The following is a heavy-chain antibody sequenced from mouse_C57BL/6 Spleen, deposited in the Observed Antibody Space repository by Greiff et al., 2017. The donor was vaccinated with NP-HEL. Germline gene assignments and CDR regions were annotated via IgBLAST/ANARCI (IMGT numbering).Heavy chain of an antibody. V-gene: IGHV1-82*01. J-gene: IGHJ1*03. D-gene: IGHD2-5*01. CDR3: ARGYSNYHWYFDV. CDR2: IYPGDGDT. Sequence: VQLVESGPELVKPGASVKISCKASGYAFSSSWMNWVKQRPGKGLEWIGRIYPGDGDTNYNGKFKGKATLTADKSSSTAYMQLSSLTSEDSAVYFCARGYSNYHWYFDVWGTGTTVTVSS. CDR1: GYAFSSSW.